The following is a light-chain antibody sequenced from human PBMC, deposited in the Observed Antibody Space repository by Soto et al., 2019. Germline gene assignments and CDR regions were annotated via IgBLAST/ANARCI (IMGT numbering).Light chain of an antibody. CDR2: EVS. J-gene: IGLJ1*01. Sequence: QSALTQPPSASGSPGQSVTISCTGTSSDVGGYNYVSWYQQHPGKAPKLMIYEVSKRPSGVPDRFSGSKSDNTASLTVSGLQAEDEADHYCCSYAGSNNLRVFGSGTKVTVL. CDR3: CSYAGSNNLRV. CDR1: SSDVGGYNY. V-gene: IGLV2-8*01.